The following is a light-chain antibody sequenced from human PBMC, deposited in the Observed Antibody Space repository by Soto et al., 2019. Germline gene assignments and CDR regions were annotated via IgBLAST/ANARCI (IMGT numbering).Light chain of an antibody. CDR3: QQYYNYST. V-gene: IGKV3-20*01. J-gene: IGKJ1*01. Sequence: EILLTQSPGRLSVSPAEISTLWCGASQSVSNNYLAWYQQKPGQAPRLLIYGASNRATGIPDRFSGSGSGTEFTLTIGSLQPDDFATYFCQQYYNYSTFGQGTKVDI. CDR1: QSVSNNY. CDR2: GAS.